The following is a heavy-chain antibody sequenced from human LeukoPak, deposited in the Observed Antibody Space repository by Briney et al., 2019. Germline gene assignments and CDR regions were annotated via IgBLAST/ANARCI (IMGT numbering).Heavy chain of an antibody. D-gene: IGHD4-23*01. CDR3: AKTPSFGTVVPYYWFDP. V-gene: IGHV3-30*02. J-gene: IGHJ5*02. CDR2: IRYDGNDK. Sequence: GGSLRLSCAASGFTFSYYGIHWVRQAPGKGLEWVAFIRYDGNDKYYAKSVKGRFTISRDTSRNTVSLQMNSLRLEDTAIYYCAKTPSFGTVVPYYWFDPWGQGTLVTVSS. CDR1: GFTFSYYG.